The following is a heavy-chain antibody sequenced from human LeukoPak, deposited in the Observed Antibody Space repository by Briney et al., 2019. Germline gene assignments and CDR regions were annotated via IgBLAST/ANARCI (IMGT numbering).Heavy chain of an antibody. CDR1: GFTVSSNY. Sequence: PGGSLRLSCAASGFTVSSNYVTWVRQAPGKGLELVSVFYSGGSTYYADSVQGRFTISRDNSKNTVYLQMNSLRAEDTAVYYCARGQGASRGWFDPWGQGTLVTVSS. CDR3: ARGQGASRGWFDP. CDR2: FYSGGST. D-gene: IGHD4/OR15-4a*01. J-gene: IGHJ5*02. V-gene: IGHV3-53*01.